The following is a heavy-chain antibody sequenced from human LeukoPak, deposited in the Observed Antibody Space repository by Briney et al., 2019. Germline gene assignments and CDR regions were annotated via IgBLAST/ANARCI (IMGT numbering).Heavy chain of an antibody. CDR2: IYSCDST. D-gene: IGHD4-11*01. Sequence: GGSLRLSCAASGFTVSSYYMTWVRQAPGKGLEWVSVIYSCDSTYYADSMKGRFAISRDSSKNTLFLQMNSLRAEDTAVYYCARSYSNHLFGMDVWGQGTRVSVS. CDR3: ARSYSNHLFGMDV. CDR1: GFTVSSYY. V-gene: IGHV3-66*01. J-gene: IGHJ6*02.